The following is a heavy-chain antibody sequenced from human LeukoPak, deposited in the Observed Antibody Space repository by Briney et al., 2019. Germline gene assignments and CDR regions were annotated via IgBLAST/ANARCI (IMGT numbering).Heavy chain of an antibody. CDR2: INANSGDT. CDR1: GYTFTGYY. Sequence: GASVKVSCKASGYTFTGYYMHWVRQAPGQGLEWMGWINANSGDTNYAQKFQGRVTLTRDTSISTAYMELSRLRSDDTAVYYCAREYYDSSAYNQEAIDYWGQGTLVTVSS. J-gene: IGHJ4*02. V-gene: IGHV1-2*02. D-gene: IGHD3-22*01. CDR3: AREYYDSSAYNQEAIDY.